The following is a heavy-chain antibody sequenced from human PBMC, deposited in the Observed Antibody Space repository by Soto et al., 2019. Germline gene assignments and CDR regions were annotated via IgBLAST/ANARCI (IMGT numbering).Heavy chain of an antibody. CDR2: ISSSSFTI. D-gene: IGHD3-3*01. V-gene: IGHV3-48*01. Sequence: LRLSCAASGFRFSDYSMNWVRQAPGRGLEWVSYISSSSFTIHYADSVEGRFAISRDNAKNSLYLQMNSLRAEDTAVYYCARENRYTIFGFFTADDAFDIWGQGTMVTVSS. J-gene: IGHJ3*02. CDR3: ARENRYTIFGFFTADDAFDI. CDR1: GFRFSDYS.